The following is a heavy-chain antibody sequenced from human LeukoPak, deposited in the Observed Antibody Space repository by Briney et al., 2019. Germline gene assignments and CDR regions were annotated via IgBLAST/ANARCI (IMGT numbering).Heavy chain of an antibody. CDR2: ISAYNGNT. Sequence: ASVKVSCKASGYTFTSYGISWVRQAPGQGLVWMGWISAYNGNTNYAQKLQGRVTMTTDTSTSTAYMELRSLRSDDTAVYYCARDRGIFGVVGPLDAFDIWGQGTMVTVSS. CDR3: ARDRGIFGVVGPLDAFDI. CDR1: GYTFTSYG. V-gene: IGHV1-18*01. D-gene: IGHD3-3*01. J-gene: IGHJ3*02.